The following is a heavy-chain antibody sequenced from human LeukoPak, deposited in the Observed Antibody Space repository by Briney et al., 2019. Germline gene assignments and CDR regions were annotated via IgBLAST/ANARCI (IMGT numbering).Heavy chain of an antibody. CDR3: ARRTYYYCLDV. CDR2: IYTSGST. D-gene: IGHD3/OR15-3a*01. CDR1: GGSISSYY. J-gene: IGHJ6*03. Sequence: SETLSLTCTASGGSISSYYWSWIRQPPGKGLEWIGYIYTSGSTNYNPSLKSRVTISVDTSKNQFSLKLSSVTAADTAVYYCARRTYYYCLDVWGKGTTVTVSS. V-gene: IGHV4-4*09.